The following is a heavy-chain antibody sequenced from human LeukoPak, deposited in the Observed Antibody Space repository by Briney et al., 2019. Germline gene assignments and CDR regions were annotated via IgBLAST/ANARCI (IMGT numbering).Heavy chain of an antibody. Sequence: SVKVSCKASGGTFSSYAISWVRQAPGQGLEWMGGIIPIFGTANYAQKFQGRVTITADESTSTAYMELSSLRSEDTAVYYCARSDYSHYYYYYYMDVWGKGTTVTVSS. CDR2: IIPIFGTA. CDR1: GGTFSSYA. D-gene: IGHD4-11*01. CDR3: ARSDYSHYYYYYYMDV. V-gene: IGHV1-69*01. J-gene: IGHJ6*03.